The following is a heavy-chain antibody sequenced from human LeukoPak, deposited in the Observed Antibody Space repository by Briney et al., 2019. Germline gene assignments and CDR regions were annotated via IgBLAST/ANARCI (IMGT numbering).Heavy chain of an antibody. Sequence: SETLSLTCAVYGGSFSGYYWSWIRQPPGKGLEWIGEINHSGSTNYNPSLKSRVTISVDTSKNQFSLKLSSVTAADTAVYYCARVYGDYVGGIDYWGQGTLVTVSS. J-gene: IGHJ4*02. D-gene: IGHD4-17*01. CDR1: GGSFSGYY. CDR2: INHSGST. V-gene: IGHV4-34*01. CDR3: ARVYGDYVGGIDY.